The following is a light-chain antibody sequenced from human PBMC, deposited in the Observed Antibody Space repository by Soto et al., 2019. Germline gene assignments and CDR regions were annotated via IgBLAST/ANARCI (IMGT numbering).Light chain of an antibody. CDR1: QDIINH. V-gene: IGKV1-27*01. J-gene: IGKJ5*01. Sequence: DIQMTQSPSSLSASVGDTVTITCRASQDIINHLAWYQQRPGKVPNLLIYGASTLHSGVPSRFRGSGSGTHFTLTISSLQPEDVATYYCQHYHHAIGTFGQGTRLEIK. CDR3: QHYHHAIGT. CDR2: GAS.